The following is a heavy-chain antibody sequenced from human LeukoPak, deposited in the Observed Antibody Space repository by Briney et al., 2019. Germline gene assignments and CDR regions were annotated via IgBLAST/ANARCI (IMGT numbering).Heavy chain of an antibody. CDR2: IYYSGST. CDR3: ARRGGTVAGTGSFDY. V-gene: IGHV4-59*08. D-gene: IGHD6-19*01. Sequence: KPSETLSLTCTVSGGSISTYYWSWIRQPPGKGLEWIGYIYYSGSTNYNASLKSRVTISVDTSRNQFSLRLSSVTAADTAVYYCARRGGTVAGTGSFDYWGQGTQVTVSS. CDR1: GGSISTYY. J-gene: IGHJ4*02.